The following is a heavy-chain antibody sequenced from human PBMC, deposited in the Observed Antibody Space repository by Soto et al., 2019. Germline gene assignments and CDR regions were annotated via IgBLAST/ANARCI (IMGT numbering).Heavy chain of an antibody. D-gene: IGHD4-17*01. V-gene: IGHV3-30-3*01. CDR1: GFTFSSYA. J-gene: IGHJ5*02. Sequence: QVQLVESGGGVVQPGRSLRLSCAASGFTFSSYAMHWVRQAPGKGLEWVAVISYDGSNKYYSDSVKGRFTISRDNSKNTLYRQMNSLRAEDTAVYYCAREDGDYVLSPLFDPWGQGTLVTVSS. CDR3: AREDGDYVLSPLFDP. CDR2: ISYDGSNK.